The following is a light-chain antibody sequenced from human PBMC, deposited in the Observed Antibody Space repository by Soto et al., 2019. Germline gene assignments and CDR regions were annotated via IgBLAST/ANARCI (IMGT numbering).Light chain of an antibody. CDR2: DAS. Sequence: DIQLTQSPSFLSASVGDRVTVTCRASQGISRWLAWYQQKPGKAPVLLIYDASTLQGGVPSRFSGTGSGTEFTLTISSLQPEDFATYYCQQYNAYYSFGQGTKVDIK. J-gene: IGKJ2*03. V-gene: IGKV1-5*01. CDR1: QGISRW. CDR3: QQYNAYYS.